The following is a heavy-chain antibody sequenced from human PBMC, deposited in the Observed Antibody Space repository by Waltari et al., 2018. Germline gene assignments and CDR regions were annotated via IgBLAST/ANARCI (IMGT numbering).Heavy chain of an antibody. Sequence: QVQLVQSGAEVKKPGASVKVSCKASGYTFTSYGISWVRQAPGQGLEWMGWISAYNGNTNYAQKLQGRVTMTEDTSTDTAYMELSSLRSEDTAVYYCATGSGVAARPGAFDYWGQGTLVTVSS. D-gene: IGHD6-6*01. J-gene: IGHJ4*02. CDR3: ATGSGVAARPGAFDY. CDR2: ISAYNGNT. CDR1: GYTFTSYG. V-gene: IGHV1-18*01.